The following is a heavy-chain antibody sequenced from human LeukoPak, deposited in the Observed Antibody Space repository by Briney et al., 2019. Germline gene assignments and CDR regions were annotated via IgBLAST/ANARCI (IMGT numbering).Heavy chain of an antibody. J-gene: IGHJ6*03. D-gene: IGHD6-19*01. CDR3: ARDSPVAGTLPVWYYYYYVDV. CDR1: GFTFSSYA. Sequence: PGRSLRLSCAASGFTFSSYAMHWVRQAPGKGLEWVAVISYDGSNKYYADSVKGRFTISRDNSKNTLYLQMNSLRAEDTAVYYCARDSPVAGTLPVWYYYYYVDVWGKGTTVTVSS. V-gene: IGHV3-30*04. CDR2: ISYDGSNK.